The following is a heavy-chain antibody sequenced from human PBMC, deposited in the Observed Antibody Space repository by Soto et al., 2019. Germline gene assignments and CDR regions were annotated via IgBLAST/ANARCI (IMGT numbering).Heavy chain of an antibody. CDR3: AREDGSSWYEGGQYYYYYYYMDV. V-gene: IGHV3-7*01. CDR1: GFTFSSYW. D-gene: IGHD6-13*01. J-gene: IGHJ6*03. Sequence: GGSLRLSCAASGFTFSSYWMSWVRQAPGKGLEWVANIKQDGSEKYYVDSVKGRFTISRDNAKNSLYLQMNSLRAEDTAVYYCAREDGSSWYEGGQYYYYYYYMDVWGKGTTVTVSS. CDR2: IKQDGSEK.